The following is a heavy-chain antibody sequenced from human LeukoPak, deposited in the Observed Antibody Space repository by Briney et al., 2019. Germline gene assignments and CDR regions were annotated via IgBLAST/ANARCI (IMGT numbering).Heavy chain of an antibody. J-gene: IGHJ6*03. D-gene: IGHD1-14*01. CDR2: IYTSGST. Sequence: SETLSLTCTVSGGSISSYYWSWIRQPPGKGLEWIGYIYTSGSTNYNPSLKSRVTISVDTPKNQFSLKLSSVTAADTAVYYCARLNRPAYYMDVWGKGTTVTVSS. V-gene: IGHV4-4*09. CDR3: ARLNRPAYYMDV. CDR1: GGSISSYY.